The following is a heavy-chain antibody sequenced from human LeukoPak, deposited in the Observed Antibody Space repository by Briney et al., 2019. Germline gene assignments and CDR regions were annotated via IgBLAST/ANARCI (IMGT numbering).Heavy chain of an antibody. V-gene: IGHV3-23*01. CDR1: GFTFSSYA. CDR2: ISGSGGST. D-gene: IGHD3-22*01. J-gene: IGHJ3*02. Sequence: PGGSLRLSCAASGFTFSSYAMSWVRQAPGKGLEWVSAISGSGGSTYYADSVKGRFTISRDNSKNTLYLQMNSLRAEDTAVYYCAKDITQITMIVVVDAFDIWGQGTMVTVSS. CDR3: AKDITQITMIVVVDAFDI.